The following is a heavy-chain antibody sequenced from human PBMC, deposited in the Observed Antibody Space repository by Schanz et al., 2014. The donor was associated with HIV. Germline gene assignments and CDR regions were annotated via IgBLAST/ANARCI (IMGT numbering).Heavy chain of an antibody. V-gene: IGHV3-30*03. CDR3: ARRSTPGGYYGMDV. CDR2: ISYDGSNK. J-gene: IGHJ6*02. CDR1: GFTFSTYG. Sequence: QVQLVESGGGLVKPGGSLRLSCAASGFTFSTYGMHWVRQAPGKGLEWGAVISYDGSNKYYADSVKGRFTISRDNSKNTLYLQMNSLRAEDTAVYYCARRSTPGGYYGMDVWGQGTTVTVSS. D-gene: IGHD2-15*01.